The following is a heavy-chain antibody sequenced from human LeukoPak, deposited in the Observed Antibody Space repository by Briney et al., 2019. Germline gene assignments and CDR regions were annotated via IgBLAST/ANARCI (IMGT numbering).Heavy chain of an antibody. J-gene: IGHJ5*02. CDR2: INPNSGGT. CDR3: AREVSQYQLQNWFDP. CDR1: GYTFTGYY. D-gene: IGHD2-2*01. Sequence: ASVKVFCKASGYTFTGYYMHWVRQAPGQGLEWMGRINPNSGGTNYAQKFQGRVTMTRDTSISTAYMELSRLRSDDTAVYYCAREVSQYQLQNWFDPWGQGTLVTVSS. V-gene: IGHV1-2*06.